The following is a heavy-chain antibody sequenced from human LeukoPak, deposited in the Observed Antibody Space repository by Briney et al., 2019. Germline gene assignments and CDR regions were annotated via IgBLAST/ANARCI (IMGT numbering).Heavy chain of an antibody. CDR2: ISGYNGNT. V-gene: IGHV1-18*01. CDR1: GYTFSNNG. J-gene: IGHJ4*02. D-gene: IGHD1-26*01. CDR3: ARDGGSGSFF. Sequence: ASVKVSFKASGYTFSNNGLSWVRQAPGQGLEWMGWISGYNGNTNYAQKFQGRVTMTTDTSTTTVYMELRSLRSDDTAVYYCARDGGSGSFFWGQGTLVTVSS.